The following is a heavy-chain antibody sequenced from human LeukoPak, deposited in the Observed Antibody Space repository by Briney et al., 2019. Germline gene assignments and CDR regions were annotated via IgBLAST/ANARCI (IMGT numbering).Heavy chain of an antibody. CDR2: ISAYNGNT. CDR3: ARDRRCFDWLLADY. V-gene: IGHV1-18*04. Sequence: ASVKVSCKASGYTFTSYGISWVRQAPGQGLEWMGWISAYNGNTNYAQKLQGRVTMTTGTSTSTAYMELRSLRSDDTAVYYCARDRRCFDWLLADYWGQGTLVTVSS. J-gene: IGHJ4*02. CDR1: GYTFTSYG. D-gene: IGHD3-9*01.